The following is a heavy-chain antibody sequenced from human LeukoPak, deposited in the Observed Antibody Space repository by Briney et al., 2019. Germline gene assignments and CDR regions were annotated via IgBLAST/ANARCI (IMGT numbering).Heavy chain of an antibody. CDR2: ISAYNGNT. CDR1: GYTFTIYG. J-gene: IGHJ2*01. CDR3: ASGGETYSGSKHSFFDL. V-gene: IGHV1-18*01. D-gene: IGHD1-26*01. Sequence: GASVKVSFKSAGYTFTIYGISLRRHAPGQGHEWMGWISAYNGNTNYAQKLQGRVTMTTDTSTSTAYMKLRSLRSDDTAVYYCASGGETYSGSKHSFFDLWGRGTLVTVSS.